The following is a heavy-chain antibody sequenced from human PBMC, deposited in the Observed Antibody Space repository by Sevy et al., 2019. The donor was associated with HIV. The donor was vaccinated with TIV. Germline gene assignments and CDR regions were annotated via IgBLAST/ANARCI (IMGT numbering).Heavy chain of an antibody. V-gene: IGHV3-64D*06. CDR2: ISSNGGST. D-gene: IGHD3-22*01. Sequence: GSLRLSCSASGFTFSSYAMHWVRQAPGKGLEYVSAISSNGGSTYYADSVKGRFTISRDNSKNTLYLQMSSLRAEDTAVYYCVKGPPQYSSDPFDYWGQGTLVTVSS. CDR3: VKGPPQYSSDPFDY. J-gene: IGHJ4*02. CDR1: GFTFSSYA.